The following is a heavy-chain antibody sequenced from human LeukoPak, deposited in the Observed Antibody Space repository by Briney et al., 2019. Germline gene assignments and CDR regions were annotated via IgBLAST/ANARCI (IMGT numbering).Heavy chain of an antibody. D-gene: IGHD3-10*01. CDR1: GVSLSGYY. V-gene: IGHV4-34*01. CDR3: ARDSGTTGEVKFDP. CDR2: INHSGST. Sequence: SETLSLTCAVYGVSLSGYYWSWIRQPPGKGLEWIGEINHSGSTNYKPSLKSRVTISLDTSKNQISLKLSSVTAADTAVYYCARDSGTTGEVKFDPWGQGTLVTVSS. J-gene: IGHJ5*02.